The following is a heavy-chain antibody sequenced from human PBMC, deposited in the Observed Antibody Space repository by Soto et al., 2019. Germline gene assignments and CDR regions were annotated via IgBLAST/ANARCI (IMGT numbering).Heavy chain of an antibody. Sequence: GGSLRLSCAASGFTFSSSAMSWVRQAPGKGLEWVSAVSGSGGTTYYADSVRGRFTISRDNSKNTLYLQMNSLRAEDTAIYFCARCTVETIVTSGWCHYLDPWGQGTLVTVSS. CDR1: GFTFSSSA. V-gene: IGHV3-23*01. CDR3: ARCTVETIVTSGWCHYLDP. D-gene: IGHD6-19*01. J-gene: IGHJ5*02. CDR2: VSGSGGTT.